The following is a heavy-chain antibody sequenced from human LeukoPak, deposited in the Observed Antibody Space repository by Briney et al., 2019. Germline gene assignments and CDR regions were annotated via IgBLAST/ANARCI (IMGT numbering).Heavy chain of an antibody. J-gene: IGHJ4*02. CDR3: AGGSGSYPEY. CDR1: GFTFSSNW. Sequence: GGSLRLSCAASGFTFSSNWMHWVRQAPGKGLVWVSRIKSDGSITNYADSVKGRFTISRDNAKNTLYLQMNSLRAEDTAVYYCAGGSGSYPEYWGQGTLVTLSS. CDR2: IKSDGSIT. D-gene: IGHD3-10*01. V-gene: IGHV3-74*01.